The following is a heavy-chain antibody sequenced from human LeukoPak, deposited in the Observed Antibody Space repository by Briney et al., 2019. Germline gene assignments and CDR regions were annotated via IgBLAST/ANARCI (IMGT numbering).Heavy chain of an antibody. V-gene: IGHV1-2*02. CDR3: ARQIFRYYFMDV. J-gene: IGHJ6*03. CDR1: GYTFSGYY. Sequence: ASVKVSCKASGYTFSGYYMHWVRQAPGQGLEWMGWINPHSGGTNYAQRFQGRVTMTRDTSISTASMDLSSLRAEDTAVYYCARQIFRYYFMDVWGKGTTVTVSS. D-gene: IGHD3-9*01. CDR2: INPHSGGT.